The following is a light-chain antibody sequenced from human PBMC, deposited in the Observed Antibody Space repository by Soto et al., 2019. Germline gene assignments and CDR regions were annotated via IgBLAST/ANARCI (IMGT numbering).Light chain of an antibody. J-gene: IGKJ4*01. Sequence: EIGLTQSPGTVSLSAGERAILSFMASQSLSSSFLAWYQQKPGQAPRLLIYGASTRATGIPARFSGSGSGTEFTLTISSLQSEDFAVYYCQQYIRWPLTFGGGTKVDIK. V-gene: IGKV3-15*01. CDR1: QSLSSS. CDR2: GAS. CDR3: QQYIRWPLT.